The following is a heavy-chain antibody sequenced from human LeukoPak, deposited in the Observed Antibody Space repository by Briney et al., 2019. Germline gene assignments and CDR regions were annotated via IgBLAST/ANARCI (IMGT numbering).Heavy chain of an antibody. J-gene: IGHJ4*02. V-gene: IGHV4-59*01. CDR3: ARGVMTGYSSSWHFDY. D-gene: IGHD6-13*01. CDR2: IYYSGST. CDR1: GGSISSYY. Sequence: SETLSLTCTVSGGSISSYYWSWIRQPPGKRLEWIGYIYYSGSTNYNPSLKSRVTISVDTSKNQFSLKLSSVTAADTAVYYCARGVMTGYSSSWHFDYWGQGTLVTVSS.